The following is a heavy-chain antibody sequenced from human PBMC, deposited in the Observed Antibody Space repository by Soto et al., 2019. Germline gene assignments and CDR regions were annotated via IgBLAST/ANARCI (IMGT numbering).Heavy chain of an antibody. CDR3: ARGAATPEDGNFDY. J-gene: IGHJ4*02. CDR2: INHSGST. CDR1: GGSFSGYY. V-gene: IGHV4-34*01. Sequence: QVQLQQWGAGLLKPSETLSLTCAVYGGSFSGYYWSWIRQPPGKGLEWIGEINHSGSTNYNPSLKSRVTISVDTSKNQFSLKLSSVTAADTAVYYCARGAATPEDGNFDYWGQGTLVTVSS. D-gene: IGHD2-2*01.